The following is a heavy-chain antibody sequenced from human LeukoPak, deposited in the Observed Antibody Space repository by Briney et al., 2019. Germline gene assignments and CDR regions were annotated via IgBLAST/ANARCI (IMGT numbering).Heavy chain of an antibody. CDR2: LSGGGTST. CDR3: AKDDYTSGYWAY. CDR1: GFTFSTYA. Sequence: GGSLRLSCEASGFTFSTYAMTWVRQAPGKGLEWVSNLSGGGTSTYYADSVKGRFTISRDNSRNTMYLQMNSLGAEDTAVYYCAKDDYTSGYWAYWGQGTLVTVSS. V-gene: IGHV3-23*01. D-gene: IGHD6-19*01. J-gene: IGHJ4*02.